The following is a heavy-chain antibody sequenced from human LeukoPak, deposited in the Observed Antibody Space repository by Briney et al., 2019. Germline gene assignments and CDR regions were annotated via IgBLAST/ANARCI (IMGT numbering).Heavy chain of an antibody. Sequence: NTSETLSLTCTVSGGSISSSGYYWSWIRQPPGKGLEWIGEINHSGSTNYNPSLKSRVTISVDTSKNQFSLKLSSVTAADTAVYYCARRQRRRVIAAAGTRAFDYWGQGTLVTVSS. CDR2: INHSGST. CDR1: GGSISSSGYY. V-gene: IGHV4-39*07. J-gene: IGHJ4*02. D-gene: IGHD6-13*01. CDR3: ARRQRRRVIAAAGTRAFDY.